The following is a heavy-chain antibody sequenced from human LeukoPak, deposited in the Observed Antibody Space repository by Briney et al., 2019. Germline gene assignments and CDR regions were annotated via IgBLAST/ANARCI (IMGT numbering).Heavy chain of an antibody. CDR1: GFTFSSYA. V-gene: IGHV3-30-3*01. CDR3: ARAAPAAIYYYYYYMDV. CDR2: ISYDGSNK. J-gene: IGHJ6*03. Sequence: GGSLRLSCAASGFTFSSYAMHWVRQAPGKGLEWVAVISYDGSNKYYADSVKGRFTISRDNSKNTLYLQMNSLRAEDTAVYYCARAAPAAIYYYYYYMDVWGKGTTVTVSS. D-gene: IGHD2-2*02.